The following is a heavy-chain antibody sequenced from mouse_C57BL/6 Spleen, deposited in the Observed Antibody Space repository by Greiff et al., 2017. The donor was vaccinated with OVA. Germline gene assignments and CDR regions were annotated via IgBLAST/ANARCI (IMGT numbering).Heavy chain of an antibody. CDR2: IDPADGYT. D-gene: IGHD1-1*01. J-gene: IGHJ4*01. CDR3: ARLTTVVDGCDY. Sequence: VQLQQPGAELVRPGASVKLSCKASGYTFTSYWMHWVKQRPGQGLEWIGGIDPADGYTNYNQKFKGKATLTVDTSSSTAYLQLSSLTSKNSAVYYCARLTTVVDGCDYWGQGTTVTVSA. CDR1: GYTFTSYW. V-gene: IGHV1-59*01.